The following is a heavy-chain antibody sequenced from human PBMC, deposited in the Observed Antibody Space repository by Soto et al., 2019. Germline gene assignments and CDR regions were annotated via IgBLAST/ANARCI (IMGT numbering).Heavy chain of an antibody. CDR3: ARGGYSYGKDY. J-gene: IGHJ4*02. Sequence: ASETLSLTCTVSGGSISSYYWSWIRQPPGKGLEWIGYIYYSGSTNYNPSLKSRVTISVDTSKNQFSLKLSSVTAADTAVYYCARGGYSYGKDYWGQGTLVTVSS. V-gene: IGHV4-59*01. D-gene: IGHD5-18*01. CDR2: IYYSGST. CDR1: GGSISSYY.